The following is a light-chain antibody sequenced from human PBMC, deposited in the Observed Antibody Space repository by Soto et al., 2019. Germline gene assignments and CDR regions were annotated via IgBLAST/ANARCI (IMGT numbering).Light chain of an antibody. V-gene: IGLV2-14*01. CDR1: SSDVGGYSH. J-gene: IGLJ1*01. Sequence: QSALTQPASVSGSPGQSITISCTGTSSDVGGYSHVSWYQIHPGKAPKLIIYEVTSRPSGVSYRFSGSKSGNSASLTISGLQAEDEADYYCSSYASSSSYVFGGGTKVTVL. CDR2: EVT. CDR3: SSYASSSSYV.